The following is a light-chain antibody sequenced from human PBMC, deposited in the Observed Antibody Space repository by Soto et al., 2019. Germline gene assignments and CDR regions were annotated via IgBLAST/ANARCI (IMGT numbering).Light chain of an antibody. CDR1: QSVSSK. Sequence: EIVMTQSPATLSLSPGERVTLSCRASQSVSSKLAWYQQKPGQAPRLLIYGASIRATDIPARFSGSGSGTEFTLTISSLQSEDFAVYYCQQYGSSPLTFGGGNKVDIK. CDR3: QQYGSSPLT. CDR2: GAS. V-gene: IGKV3-15*01. J-gene: IGKJ4*01.